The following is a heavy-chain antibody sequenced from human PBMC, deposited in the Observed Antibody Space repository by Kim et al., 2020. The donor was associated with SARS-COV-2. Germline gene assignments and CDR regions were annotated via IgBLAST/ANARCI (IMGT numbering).Heavy chain of an antibody. V-gene: IGHV4-39*01. CDR1: GGSLSSSSYY. D-gene: IGHD6-19*01. J-gene: IGHJ6*01. CDR3: ARHQRDSSGWYVAFYY. Sequence: SETLSLTCTVSGGSLSSSSYYWGWIRQPPGKGLEWIGTAYYSGNTYYNPSLKIRVTISVDTSKNQFSLKLGSVTAADTAVYYRARHQRDSSGWYVAFYY. CDR2: AYYSGNT.